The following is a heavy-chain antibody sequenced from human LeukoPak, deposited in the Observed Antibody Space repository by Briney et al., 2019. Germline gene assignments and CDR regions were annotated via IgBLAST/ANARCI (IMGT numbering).Heavy chain of an antibody. CDR2: INHSGST. CDR3: ARDIRIRYSSGWSIDY. J-gene: IGHJ4*02. CDR1: GGSFSGYY. Sequence: SETLSLTCAVYGGSFSGYYWSWIRQPPGKGLEWIGEINHSGSTNYNPSLKSRVTISVDTSKNQFSLQLNSVTPEDTAVYYCARDIRIRYSSGWSIDYWGQGTLVTVSS. D-gene: IGHD6-19*01. V-gene: IGHV4-34*01.